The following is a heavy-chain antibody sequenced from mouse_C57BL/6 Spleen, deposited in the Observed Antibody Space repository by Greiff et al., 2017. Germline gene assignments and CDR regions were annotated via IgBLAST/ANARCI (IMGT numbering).Heavy chain of an antibody. CDR3: AREGDYETWFAY. CDR1: GYSITSGYS. CDR2: ISYDGSN. V-gene: IGHV3-6*01. J-gene: IGHJ3*01. Sequence: DVQLQESGPGLVKPSQSLSLTCSVTGYSITSGYSWNWIRQFPGNKLEWMGYISYDGSNNYNPSLKNRISITRDTSKNQFFLKLNSVTTEDTATYYCAREGDYETWFAYWGQGTLVTVSA. D-gene: IGHD2-4*01.